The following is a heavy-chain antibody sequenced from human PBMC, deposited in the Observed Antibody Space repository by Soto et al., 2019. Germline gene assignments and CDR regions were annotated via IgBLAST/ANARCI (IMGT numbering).Heavy chain of an antibody. Sequence: GGSLRLSCAASGFTFSSYAMHWVRQAPGKGLEYVSAISSNGGSTYYANSVKGRFTISRDNSKNTLYLQMGSLRAEDMTVYYCARGPGYYFDYWGQGTLVTVSS. CDR1: GFTFSSYA. J-gene: IGHJ4*02. V-gene: IGHV3-64*01. CDR3: ARGPGYYFDY. CDR2: ISSNGGST.